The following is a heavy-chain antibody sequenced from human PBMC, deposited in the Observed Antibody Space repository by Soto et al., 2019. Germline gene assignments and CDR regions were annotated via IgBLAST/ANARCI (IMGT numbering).Heavy chain of an antibody. CDR3: ARVGPYGSGKSPLDY. Sequence: QVQLQESGPGLVKPSGTLSLTCAVSGGSISSSNWWSWVRQPPGKGLEWIGEIYHSGSTNYNPSLKSRVTISVDKSKNQFPLKLSSVTAADTAVYYCARVGPYGSGKSPLDYWGQGTLVTVSS. J-gene: IGHJ4*02. CDR2: IYHSGST. CDR1: GGSISSSNW. V-gene: IGHV4-4*02. D-gene: IGHD3-10*01.